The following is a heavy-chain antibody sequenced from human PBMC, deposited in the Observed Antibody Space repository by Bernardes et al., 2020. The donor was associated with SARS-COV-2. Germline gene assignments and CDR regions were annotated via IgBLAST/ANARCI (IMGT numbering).Heavy chain of an antibody. J-gene: IGHJ5*02. Sequence: SVKVSCKASGGTFSSYAISWVRQAPGQGLEWMGGIIPIFGTANYAQKSQGRVTITADESTSTAYMELSSLRSEDTAVYYCARGGWRRRDGYNYVNWFDPWGQGTLVTVSS. D-gene: IGHD5-12*01. CDR2: IIPIFGTA. CDR1: GGTFSSYA. V-gene: IGHV1-69*13. CDR3: ARGGWRRRDGYNYVNWFDP.